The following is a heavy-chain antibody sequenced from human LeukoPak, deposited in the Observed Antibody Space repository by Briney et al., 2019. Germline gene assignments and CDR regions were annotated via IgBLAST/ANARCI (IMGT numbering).Heavy chain of an antibody. J-gene: IGHJ3*02. V-gene: IGHV4-59*01. CDR2: IYGSGST. Sequence: SETLSLTCNVSGGSINSFYWSWIRQPPGKGLEWIGYIYGSGSTNYNPSLKSRVTISVDTSKNQFSLGLNSVTAADTAVYYCARLFSSSSGRAFDNWGQGTIVTVSS. CDR1: GGSINSFY. D-gene: IGHD6-6*01. CDR3: ARLFSSSSGRAFDN.